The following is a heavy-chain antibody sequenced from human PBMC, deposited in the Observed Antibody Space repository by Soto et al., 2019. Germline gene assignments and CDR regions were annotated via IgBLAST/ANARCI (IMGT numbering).Heavy chain of an antibody. CDR3: VRDLKYLRVTGNWFDS. CDR2: ISGNNGAT. D-gene: IGHD1-1*01. V-gene: IGHV1-18*04. Sequence: QVQLMQSGNEVKKPGASVTVSCKASGYTFANYGISWVRQAPGQGLEWMGWISGNNGATNFAPKVQDRITRTLDPSTGVASLTLRSLRSADTAIYYCVRDLKYLRVTGNWFDSWGQGTLVTVSS. CDR1: GYTFANYG. J-gene: IGHJ5*01.